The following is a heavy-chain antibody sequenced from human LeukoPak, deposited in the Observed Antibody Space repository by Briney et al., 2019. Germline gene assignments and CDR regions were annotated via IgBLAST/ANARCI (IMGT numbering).Heavy chain of an antibody. V-gene: IGHV3-9*01. D-gene: IGHD6-19*01. Sequence: GGSLRLSCAASGFTFDDYAMHWGRQAPGKGREWGSGISWNSGSIGYADSVKGRFTISRDNAKNSLYLQMNSLRAEDTALYYCAKSKAEWYSSGWYYFDYWGQGTLVTVSS. CDR1: GFTFDDYA. CDR3: AKSKAEWYSSGWYYFDY. J-gene: IGHJ4*02. CDR2: ISWNSGSI.